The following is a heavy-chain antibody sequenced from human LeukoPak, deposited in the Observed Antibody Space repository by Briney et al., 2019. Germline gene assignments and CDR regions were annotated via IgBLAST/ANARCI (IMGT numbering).Heavy chain of an antibody. D-gene: IGHD1-26*01. V-gene: IGHV4-4*07. CDR3: ARGIVGAANLRFDP. CDR2: IYTSGST. CDR1: GGSISSYY. Sequence: PSETLSLTCTVSGGSISSYYWSWIRQPAGKGLEWIGRIYTSGSTNYNPSLKSRVTMSVDTSKNQFSLKLSSVTAADTAVYYCARGIVGAANLRFDPWGQGTLVTVSS. J-gene: IGHJ5*02.